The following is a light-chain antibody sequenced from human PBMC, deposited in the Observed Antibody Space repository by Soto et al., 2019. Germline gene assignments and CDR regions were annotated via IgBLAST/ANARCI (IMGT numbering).Light chain of an antibody. CDR2: EVT. V-gene: IGLV2-14*01. CDR1: SSDVGIYNY. J-gene: IGLJ1*01. Sequence: QSVLTQPASVSWAPGQAITISCTGTSSDVGIYNYVSWYQHHPGKAPKLILYEVTHRPSGVSNRFSGSKSGNTASLTISGLRAEDEADYYCTSYTSDSTPYVFGTGTKV. CDR3: TSYTSDSTPYV.